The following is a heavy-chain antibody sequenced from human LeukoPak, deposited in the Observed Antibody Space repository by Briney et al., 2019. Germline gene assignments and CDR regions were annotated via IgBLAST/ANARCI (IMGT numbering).Heavy chain of an antibody. D-gene: IGHD5-24*01. J-gene: IGHJ4*02. Sequence: SETLSLTCTVSDGSISIYYWSWTRQPPGKGLEWIGYIYNSGSTIYNPSLKSRVTISADTSKNQFSLKLSSVTAADTAVYYCMRDRELTYWGQGTLVTVSS. V-gene: IGHV4-59*01. CDR3: MRDRELTY. CDR1: DGSISIYY. CDR2: IYNSGST.